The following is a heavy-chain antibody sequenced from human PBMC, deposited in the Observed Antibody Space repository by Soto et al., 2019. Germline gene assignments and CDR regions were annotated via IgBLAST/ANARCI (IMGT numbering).Heavy chain of an antibody. D-gene: IGHD2-15*01. CDR3: AIGPLRIYYYYMDV. J-gene: IGHJ6*03. CDR2: ISWNGNSI. Sequence: EVQLVESGGGLVQPGRSLRVSCAASGFTFDDYAMHWVRQAPGKGLEWVSGISWNGNSIGYADSVRGRFTISRDNAKNSLYLQMNSLRVEDTALYYCAIGPLRIYYYYMDVWGKGTTVTVSS. V-gene: IGHV3-9*01. CDR1: GFTFDDYA.